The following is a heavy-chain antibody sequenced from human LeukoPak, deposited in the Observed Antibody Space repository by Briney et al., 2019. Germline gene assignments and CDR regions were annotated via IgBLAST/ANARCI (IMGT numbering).Heavy chain of an antibody. D-gene: IGHD3-3*01. CDR3: ARDGGYYDFWSGPTGAFDI. CDR2: IYTSGST. V-gene: IGHV4-4*07. J-gene: IGHJ3*02. CDR1: GGSISSYY. Sequence: SETLSLTCTVSGGSISSYYWSWIRQPAGKGLEWIGRIYTSGSTNYNPSLKSRVTMSVDTSKNQFSLKLSSVTAADTAVYYCARDGGYYDFWSGPTGAFDIWGQGTMVTVSS.